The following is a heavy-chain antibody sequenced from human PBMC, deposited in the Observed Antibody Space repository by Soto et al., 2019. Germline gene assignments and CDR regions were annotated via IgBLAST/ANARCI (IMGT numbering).Heavy chain of an antibody. CDR1: GFTFTSFG. Sequence: PWGSLRLSCAASGFTFTSFGMHWVRQAPGKGLEWVAIISYGGINNYYADSVKGRFTISRDDSKNTVYLQMNGLRPEDTAVYFCARTTVVSGTPDFDYWGQGTLVNVSS. V-gene: IGHV3-30*03. CDR2: ISYGGINN. J-gene: IGHJ4*02. D-gene: IGHD4-4*01. CDR3: ARTTVVSGTPDFDY.